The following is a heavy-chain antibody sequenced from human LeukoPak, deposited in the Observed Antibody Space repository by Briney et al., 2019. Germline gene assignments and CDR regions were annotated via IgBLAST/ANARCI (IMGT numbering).Heavy chain of an antibody. D-gene: IGHD3-10*01. V-gene: IGHV3-48*04. J-gene: IGHJ4*02. CDR2: ISSSGSTI. CDR3: ARAVRRTYGGSTAVYFDY. Sequence: PGGSLRLSCAASGFTFSSYSMNWVRQAPGKGLEWVSYISSSGSTIYYADSLKGRFTISRDNAKNSLYLQLNSLRAEDTAVYYCARAVRRTYGGSTAVYFDYWGQGTLVTVSS. CDR1: GFTFSSYS.